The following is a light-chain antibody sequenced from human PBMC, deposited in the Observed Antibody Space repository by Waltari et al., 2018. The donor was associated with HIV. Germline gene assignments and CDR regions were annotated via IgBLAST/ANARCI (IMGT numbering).Light chain of an antibody. V-gene: IGLV2-14*03. J-gene: IGLJ2*01. CDR3: TKYTSTNVLIL. CDR2: EIS. CDR1: MGDLTY. Sequence: QSAPTQPASVSGSPGQSITISCNNMGDLTYVSWYQQYPGKAPKLLIYEISNLPSGISIRFSGSKSGDTASLTISGLQADDEADYFCTKYTSTNVLILFGGGTKVTVL.